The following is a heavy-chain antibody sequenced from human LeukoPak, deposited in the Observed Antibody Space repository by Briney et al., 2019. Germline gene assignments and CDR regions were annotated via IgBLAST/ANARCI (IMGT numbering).Heavy chain of an antibody. Sequence: SVKVSCKASGGTFSSYAISWVRQAPGQGLEWMGGTIPIFGTANYAQKFQGRVTITADKSTSTAYMELSSLRSEDTAVYYCARGDWRYYYDSSGSVGSCLDYWGQGTLVTVSS. V-gene: IGHV1-69*06. J-gene: IGHJ4*02. D-gene: IGHD3-22*01. CDR2: TIPIFGTA. CDR1: GGTFSSYA. CDR3: ARGDWRYYYDSSGSVGSCLDY.